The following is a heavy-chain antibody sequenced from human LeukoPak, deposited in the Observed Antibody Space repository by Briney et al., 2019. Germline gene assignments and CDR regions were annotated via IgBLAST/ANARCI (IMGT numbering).Heavy chain of an antibody. CDR1: GFNVNSNY. V-gene: IGHV3-66*01. Sequence: EGSLRLSCAASGFNVNSNYLSWVRQAPGKGLEWVSIIYAGGTTNYADSVKGRFSIFRDNSRNTVYLQMNTVRAEDTAVYYCAGTETSSWSSWFDYWGQGTLVTVSS. D-gene: IGHD6-13*01. CDR3: AGTETSSWSSWFDY. CDR2: IYAGGTT. J-gene: IGHJ4*02.